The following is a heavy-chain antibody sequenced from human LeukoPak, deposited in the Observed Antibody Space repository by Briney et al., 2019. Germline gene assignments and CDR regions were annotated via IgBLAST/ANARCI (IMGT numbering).Heavy chain of an antibody. D-gene: IGHD5-12*01. Sequence: GGSLRLSCAASGFTLSSYAMSWVRQAPGKGLEWVSAISGSGGSTYYADSVRGRSTISRDNSKNTLYLQMNSLRAEDTAVYYCARVLYSGYDGPGYWGQGTLVTVSS. CDR2: ISGSGGST. V-gene: IGHV3-23*01. CDR3: ARVLYSGYDGPGY. CDR1: GFTLSSYA. J-gene: IGHJ4*02.